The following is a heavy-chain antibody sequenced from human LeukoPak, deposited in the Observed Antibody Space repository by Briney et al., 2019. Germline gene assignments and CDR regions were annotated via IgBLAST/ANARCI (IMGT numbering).Heavy chain of an antibody. CDR3: ARDDYGDYED. Sequence: GGSLRLSCAASGFIFRNYGMNWVRQAPGKGLEWVSGIYTNGNTRYADSVRGRFTISRDNSKNTLYLQMHSLRVDDTAVYYCARDDYGDYEDWGQGTLATVSS. CDR2: IYTNGNT. V-gene: IGHV3-23*05. J-gene: IGHJ4*02. D-gene: IGHD4-17*01. CDR1: GFIFRNYG.